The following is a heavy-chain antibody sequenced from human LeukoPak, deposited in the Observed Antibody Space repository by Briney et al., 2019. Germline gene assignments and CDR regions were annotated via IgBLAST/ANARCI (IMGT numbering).Heavy chain of an antibody. CDR2: ISSSGSTI. CDR3: ARDDLGTSYYYYGMDV. CDR1: GFTFGSYS. D-gene: IGHD3/OR15-3a*01. V-gene: IGHV3-48*01. J-gene: IGHJ6*02. Sequence: GGSLRLSCAASGFTFGSYSMNWVRQAPGKRLEWVSYISSSGSTIYYADSVKGRFTISRDNAKNSLYLQMNSLRAEDTAVYYCARDDLGTSYYYYGMDVWGQGTTVTVSS.